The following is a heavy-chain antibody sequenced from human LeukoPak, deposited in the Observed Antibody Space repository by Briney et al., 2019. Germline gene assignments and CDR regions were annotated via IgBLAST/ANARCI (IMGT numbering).Heavy chain of an antibody. J-gene: IGHJ4*02. CDR3: ARGGRAYYYDSSGHDY. V-gene: IGHV1-69*13. CDR2: IIPIFGTA. Sequence: ASVKVSCKASGGTFSSYAISWVRQAPGQGLEWMGRIIPIFGTANYAQKFQGRVTITADESTSTAYMELSSLRSEDTAVYYCARGGRAYYYDSSGHDYWGQGTLVTVSS. D-gene: IGHD3-22*01. CDR1: GGTFSSYA.